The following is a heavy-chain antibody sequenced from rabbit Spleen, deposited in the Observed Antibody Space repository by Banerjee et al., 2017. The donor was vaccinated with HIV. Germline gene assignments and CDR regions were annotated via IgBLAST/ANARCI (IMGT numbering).Heavy chain of an antibody. CDR1: GFSFTDKD. CDR3: VRGASSSGYYSL. CDR2: IDLVFDTT. Sequence: QEQLVESGGGLVQPEGSLTLTCKASGFSFTDKDVMCWVRQAPGKGLEWIGYIDLVFDTTYYASWVNGRLTISSHNAQNTLYLQLNSLTAADTATYFCVRGASSSGYYSLWGPGTLVTVS. J-gene: IGHJ6*01. V-gene: IGHV1S47*01. D-gene: IGHD1-1*01.